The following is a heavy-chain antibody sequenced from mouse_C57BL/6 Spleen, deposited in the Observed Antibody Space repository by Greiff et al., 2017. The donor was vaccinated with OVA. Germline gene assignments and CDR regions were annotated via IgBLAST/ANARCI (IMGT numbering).Heavy chain of an antibody. CDR2: ISYDGSN. CDR1: GYSITSGYY. V-gene: IGHV3-6*01. D-gene: IGHD1-1*01. Sequence: EVQLQESGPGLVKPSQSLSLTCSVTGYSITSGYYWNWIRQFPGNKLEWMGYISYDGSNNYNPSLKNRISITRDTSKNQFFLKLNSVTTEDTATYYCASRRYYYYGSSYYFDYWGQGTTLTVSS. J-gene: IGHJ2*01. CDR3: ASRRYYYYGSSYYFDY.